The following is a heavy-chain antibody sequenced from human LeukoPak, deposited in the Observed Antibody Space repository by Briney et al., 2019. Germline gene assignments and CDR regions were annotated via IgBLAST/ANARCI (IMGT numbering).Heavy chain of an antibody. D-gene: IGHD2-15*01. Sequence: AGGSLTLSCAASGFTFSSYEMNWVRQAPGKGLEWVSYISSSGSTIYYADSVKGRFTISRDNAKNSLYLQMNSLRAEDTAVYYCARDLAPSYYGMDVWGQGTTATVSS. CDR1: GFTFSSYE. CDR3: ARDLAPSYYGMDV. J-gene: IGHJ6*02. CDR2: ISSSGSTI. V-gene: IGHV3-48*03.